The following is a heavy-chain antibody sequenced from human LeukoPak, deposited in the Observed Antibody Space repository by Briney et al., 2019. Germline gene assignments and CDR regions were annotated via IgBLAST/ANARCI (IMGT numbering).Heavy chain of an antibody. D-gene: IGHD3-10*01. CDR2: INSDGGRT. V-gene: IGHV3-74*03. CDR3: ARGNFYSGSGSSPLDY. Sequence: PGGSLRLSCAASGFTFNSYWMHWVRHAPGKGLVWVSRINSDGGRTKYVDSVKGRFTISRDNAKNTLYLQMNSLRGEDTAVYYCARGNFYSGSGSSPLDYWGQGTLVTVSS. CDR1: GFTFNSYW. J-gene: IGHJ4*02.